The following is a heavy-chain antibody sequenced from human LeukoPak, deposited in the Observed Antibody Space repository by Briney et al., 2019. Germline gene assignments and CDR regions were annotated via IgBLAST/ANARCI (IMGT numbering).Heavy chain of an antibody. CDR2: INHSGST. J-gene: IGHJ4*02. Sequence: SETLSLTCAVYGGSFSGYYWSWNRQPPGKGLEWIGEINHSGSTNYNPSLKSRVTISVDTSKNQFSLKLSSVTAADTAVYYCARGQPATVDYWGQGTLVTVSS. D-gene: IGHD2-2*01. V-gene: IGHV4-34*01. CDR1: GGSFSGYY. CDR3: ARGQPATVDY.